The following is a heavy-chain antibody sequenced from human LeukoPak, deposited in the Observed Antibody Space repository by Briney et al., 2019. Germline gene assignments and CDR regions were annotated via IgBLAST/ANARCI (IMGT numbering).Heavy chain of an antibody. D-gene: IGHD4-17*01. V-gene: IGHV3-23*01. J-gene: IGHJ4*02. CDR1: GFTFSSYW. CDR2: ISGSGGST. Sequence: PGGSLRLSCAASGFTFSSYWMGWVRQAPGKGLEWVSAISGSGGSTYYADSVKGRFTISRDNSKNTLYLQMNSLRAEDTAVYYCAKHPLQGRKPPFYGDYPEGFDYWGQGTLVTVSS. CDR3: AKHPLQGRKPPFYGDYPEGFDY.